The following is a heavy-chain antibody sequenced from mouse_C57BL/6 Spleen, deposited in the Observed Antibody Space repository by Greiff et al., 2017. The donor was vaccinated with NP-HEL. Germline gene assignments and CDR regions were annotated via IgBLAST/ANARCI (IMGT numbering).Heavy chain of an antibody. CDR2: IDPSDSYT. Sequence: QVQLQQSGAELVKPGASVKLSCKASGYTFTSYWMQWVKQRPGQGLEWIGEIDPSDSYTNYNQKFKGKATLTVDTSSSTAYMQLSSLTSEDSAVYYCAGRDYAWFAYWGQGTLVTVSA. D-gene: IGHD2-4*01. V-gene: IGHV1-50*01. J-gene: IGHJ3*01. CDR1: GYTFTSYW. CDR3: AGRDYAWFAY.